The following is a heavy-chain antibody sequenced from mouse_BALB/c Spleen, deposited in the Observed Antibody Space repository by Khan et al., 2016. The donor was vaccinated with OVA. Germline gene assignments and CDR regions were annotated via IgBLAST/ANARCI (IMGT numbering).Heavy chain of an antibody. CDR2: ISDGGSYT. D-gene: IGHD2-13*01. V-gene: IGHV5-4*02. CDR3: ARGFYGDPLAY. CDR1: GFTFSDYY. J-gene: IGHJ3*01. Sequence: EVELVESGAGLVKPGGSLKLSCAASGFTFSDYYMYWVRQTPEKRLEWVATISDGGSYTYYPDNMKGRFTISRDDAKNNLYLQMSSLKSDDTAMYYCARGFYGDPLAYWGQGTLVTVSA.